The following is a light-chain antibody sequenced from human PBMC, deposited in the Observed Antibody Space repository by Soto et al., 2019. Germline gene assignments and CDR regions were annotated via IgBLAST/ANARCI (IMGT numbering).Light chain of an antibody. CDR3: QQYNGWPWT. Sequence: EIVLTQSPGTLSLSPGERATLSCRASQSVSNNYLAWYQQKPGQAPRLLMYGASTRATDIPARFSGSGSGTEFTLTITGLQSEDFAVYYCQQYNGWPWTFGLGTKGDIK. J-gene: IGKJ1*01. CDR1: QSVSNN. V-gene: IGKV3-15*01. CDR2: GAS.